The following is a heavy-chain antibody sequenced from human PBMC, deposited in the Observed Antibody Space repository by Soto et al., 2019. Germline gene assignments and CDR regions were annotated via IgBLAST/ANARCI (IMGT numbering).Heavy chain of an antibody. CDR1: GYTLTELS. Sequence: RASVKVSCKVSGYTLTELSMHWVRQAPGKGLEWMGGFDPEDGETIYAQKFQGRVTMTEDTSTDTAYMELSSLRSEDTAVYYRATVEILPDYDSSGYRFDYWGQGTLVTVSS. CDR3: ATVEILPDYDSSGYRFDY. V-gene: IGHV1-24*01. J-gene: IGHJ4*02. CDR2: FDPEDGET. D-gene: IGHD3-22*01.